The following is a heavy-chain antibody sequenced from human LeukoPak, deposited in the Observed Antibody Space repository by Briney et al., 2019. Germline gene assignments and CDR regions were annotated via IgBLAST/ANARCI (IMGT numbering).Heavy chain of an antibody. V-gene: IGHV3-23*01. CDR2: ISGSGGST. J-gene: IGHJ4*02. Sequence: GGSLRLSCAASGFTFDDYAMSWVRQAPGKGLEWVSAISGSGGSTYYADSVKGRFTISRDNSKNTLYLQMNSLRAEDTAVYYCANDTDYYDSSGPYWGQGTLVTVSS. D-gene: IGHD3-22*01. CDR1: GFTFDDYA. CDR3: ANDTDYYDSSGPY.